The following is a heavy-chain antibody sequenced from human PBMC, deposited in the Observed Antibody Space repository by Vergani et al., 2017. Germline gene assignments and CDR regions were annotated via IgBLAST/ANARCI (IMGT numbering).Heavy chain of an antibody. CDR1: GGSFSGYY. V-gene: IGHV4-34*01. Sequence: QVQLQQWGAGLLKPSETLSLTCAVYGGSFSGYYWSWIRQPPGKGLEWIGSIYHSGSTYYNPSLKSRVTISVDTSKNQFSLKLSSVTAADTAVYYCARGETGIDYYYYYMDVWGKGTTVTVSS. D-gene: IGHD1-1*01. CDR2: IYHSGST. J-gene: IGHJ6*03. CDR3: ARGETGIDYYYYYMDV.